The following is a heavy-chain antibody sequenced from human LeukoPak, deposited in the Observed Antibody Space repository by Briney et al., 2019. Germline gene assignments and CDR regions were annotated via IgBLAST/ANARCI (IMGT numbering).Heavy chain of an antibody. D-gene: IGHD1-26*01. V-gene: IGHV4-39*01. CDR1: GGSISSSAYY. J-gene: IGHJ5*02. CDR3: ARQGGSPDWFDP. CDR2: LYYSGST. Sequence: PSETLSLTCTVSGGSISSSAYYWGWIRQPPGKGLEWIGSLYYSGSTYYNPSLKSRVTISVDTPKRQFSLKLTSVTAADTAVYYCARQGGSPDWFDPWGQGTLVTVSS.